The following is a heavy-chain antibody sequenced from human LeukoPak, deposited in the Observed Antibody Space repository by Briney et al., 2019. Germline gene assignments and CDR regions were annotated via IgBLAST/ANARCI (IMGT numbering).Heavy chain of an antibody. CDR3: ASGYSSSWATFDY. CDR2: IWYDGSNK. V-gene: IGHV3-33*03. Sequence: GRSLRLSCAASGFTFSSYGMHWVRQAPGKGLEWVAVIWYDGSNKYYADSVKGRFTISRDNAKNSLYLQMNSLRAEDTAVYFCASGYSSSWATFDYWGRGTLVTVSS. J-gene: IGHJ4*02. CDR1: GFTFSSYG. D-gene: IGHD6-13*01.